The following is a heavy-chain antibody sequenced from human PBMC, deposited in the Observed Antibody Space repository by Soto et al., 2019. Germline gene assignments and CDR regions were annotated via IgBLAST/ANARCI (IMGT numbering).Heavy chain of an antibody. Sequence: GASVKVSCKASGFTFTSSAMQWVRQARGQRLEWIGWIVVGSGNTNYAQKFQERVTITRDMSTSTAYMELSSLRSEDTAVYYCAATFRNSSTWTNYYYYYYMDVWGKGTTVTVSS. CDR2: IVVGSGNT. J-gene: IGHJ6*03. D-gene: IGHD1-7*01. V-gene: IGHV1-58*02. CDR3: AATFRNSSTWTNYYYYYYMDV. CDR1: GFTFTSSA.